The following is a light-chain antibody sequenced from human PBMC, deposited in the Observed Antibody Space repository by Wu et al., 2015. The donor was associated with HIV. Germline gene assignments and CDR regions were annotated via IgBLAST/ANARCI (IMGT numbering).Light chain of an antibody. V-gene: IGKV3-15*01. Sequence: EIVLTQSPATLSLSPGERATLSCRASQSVSSYLAWYQQKPGQAPRLLMFDASTRATGIPARFSGSGSATDFTLTINGLQSADFAVYYCQQYNNWPQTFGQGTKVEIK. J-gene: IGKJ1*01. CDR3: QQYNNWPQT. CDR1: QSVSSY. CDR2: DAS.